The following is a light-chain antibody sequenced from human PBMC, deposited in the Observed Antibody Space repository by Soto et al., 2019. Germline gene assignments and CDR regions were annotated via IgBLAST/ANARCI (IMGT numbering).Light chain of an antibody. V-gene: IGKV1-39*01. CDR3: QQIYTTPHT. CDR2: AAS. J-gene: IGKJ2*01. Sequence: DIQMTQSPSSLSASVGDRVTITCRASQSIGTSLNWYQQKPGKVPKLLIYAASSLQSGVPSGFSGSGSGTDFTLAISSLQPDDFATYYCQQIYTTPHTFGQGTKLEIK. CDR1: QSIGTS.